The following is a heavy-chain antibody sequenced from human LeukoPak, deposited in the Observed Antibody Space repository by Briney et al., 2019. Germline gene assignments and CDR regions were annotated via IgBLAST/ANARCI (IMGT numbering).Heavy chain of an antibody. D-gene: IGHD3-9*01. CDR3: AKGKYYDILTGPHDY. CDR1: GFTFDDYA. CDR2: ISWNSGTI. Sequence: GRSLRLSCAASGFTFDDYAMHWVRQAPRKGLEWVSGISWNSGTIGYADSVKGRFTISRDNAKNSLYLQMSSLRAEDTALYYCAKGKYYDILTGPHDYWGQGTLVTVSS. V-gene: IGHV3-9*01. J-gene: IGHJ4*02.